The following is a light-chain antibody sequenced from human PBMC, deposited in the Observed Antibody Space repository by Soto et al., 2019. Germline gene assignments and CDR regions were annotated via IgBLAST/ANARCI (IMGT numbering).Light chain of an antibody. J-gene: IGKJ5*01. Sequence: EIVLTQSPGTLSLSPGKRATLSCRASQSISSSYLAWYQQKPGQAPRLLIYGASTRASDTPARFSGSGSVTEFALTISSLQSEDFAVYYCQQYNNWPITFGQGTRLEIK. CDR3: QQYNNWPIT. V-gene: IGKV3D-15*01. CDR2: GAS. CDR1: QSISSSY.